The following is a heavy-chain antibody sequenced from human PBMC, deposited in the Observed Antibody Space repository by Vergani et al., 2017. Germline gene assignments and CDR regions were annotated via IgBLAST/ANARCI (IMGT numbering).Heavy chain of an antibody. CDR1: GYSFTSYW. Sequence: EVQLVQSGAEVKKPGESLKISCKGSGYSFTSYWISWVRQMPGKGLEWMGRIDPSDSYTNYSPSFQGHVTISADKSISTAYLPWSSLKASDTAMYYCARGVVYAIYAFDIWGQGTMVTVSS. J-gene: IGHJ3*02. D-gene: IGHD2-8*02. V-gene: IGHV5-10-1*01. CDR3: ARGVVYAIYAFDI. CDR2: IDPSDSYT.